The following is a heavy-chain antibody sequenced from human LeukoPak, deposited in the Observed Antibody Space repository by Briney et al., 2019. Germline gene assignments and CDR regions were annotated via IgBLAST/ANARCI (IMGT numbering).Heavy chain of an antibody. V-gene: IGHV4-59*08. CDR2: IYYSGST. Sequence: SETLSLTCTVSGGSISSYYWSWIRQPPGKGLEWIGYIYYSGSTNYNPSLKSRVTISVDTSKNQFSLKLSSVTAADTAVYYCARHGSMDIVVVPAAMPFDYWGQGTLVTVSS. J-gene: IGHJ4*02. CDR3: ARHGSMDIVVVPAAMPFDY. CDR1: GGSISSYY. D-gene: IGHD2-2*03.